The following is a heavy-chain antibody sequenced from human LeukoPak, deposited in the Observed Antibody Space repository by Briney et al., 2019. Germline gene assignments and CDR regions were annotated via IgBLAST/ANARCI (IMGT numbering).Heavy chain of an antibody. D-gene: IGHD6-13*01. CDR2: IYYSGST. Sequence: SETLSLTCTVSGGSISSYYWSWIRQPPGKGLEWIGYIYYSGSTYYNPSLKSRVTISVDTSKNQFSLKLSSVTAADTAVYYCARAVPAAGHFDYWGQGTLVTVSS. CDR1: GGSISSYY. V-gene: IGHV4-59*08. CDR3: ARAVPAAGHFDY. J-gene: IGHJ4*02.